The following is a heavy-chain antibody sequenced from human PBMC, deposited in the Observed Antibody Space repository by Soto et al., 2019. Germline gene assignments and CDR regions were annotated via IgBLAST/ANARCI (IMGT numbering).Heavy chain of an antibody. J-gene: IGHJ6*03. Sequence: GGSLRLSCAASGFTFSSYCMHWVRQAPGKGLERVAVISYDGSNKYYADSVKGRFTISRDNSKNTLYLQRDSLRADDTAVYYCAKDHTHAYFSSTSCDLPRVGYMDVWGKETTVTVCS. CDR2: ISYDGSNK. V-gene: IGHV3-30*18. CDR1: GFTFSSYC. D-gene: IGHD2-2*01. CDR3: AKDHTHAYFSSTSCDLPRVGYMDV.